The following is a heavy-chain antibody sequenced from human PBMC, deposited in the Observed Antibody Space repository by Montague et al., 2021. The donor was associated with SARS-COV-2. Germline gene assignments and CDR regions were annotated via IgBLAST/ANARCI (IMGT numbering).Heavy chain of an antibody. Sequence: SETLSLTCTVSGGSISSSSYYWGWTRQPPGKGLEWIGSIYYSGSTYYNPSLKSRVTISVDTSKNQFSLKLSSVTAADTAVYYCARHALGYFDWLNEGYFDYWGQGTLVTVSS. V-gene: IGHV4-39*07. CDR2: IYYSGST. CDR1: GGSISSSSYY. J-gene: IGHJ4*02. CDR3: ARHALGYFDWLNEGYFDY. D-gene: IGHD3-9*01.